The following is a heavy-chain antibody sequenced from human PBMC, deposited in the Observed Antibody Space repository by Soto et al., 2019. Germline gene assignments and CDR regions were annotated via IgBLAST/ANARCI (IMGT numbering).Heavy chain of an antibody. CDR1: GGSFSGYY. V-gene: IGHV4-34*01. Sequence: SETLSLTCAVYGGSFSGYYWSGSRQPPGKGLEWIVDINHSGSTNYNPSLKSRVTMSVDTSKNQFSLKLSSVTAVDTAVYYCARRGPEDYYGMDVSGQGTTVTVSS. D-gene: IGHD3-10*01. J-gene: IGHJ6*02. CDR3: ARRGPEDYYGMDV. CDR2: INHSGST.